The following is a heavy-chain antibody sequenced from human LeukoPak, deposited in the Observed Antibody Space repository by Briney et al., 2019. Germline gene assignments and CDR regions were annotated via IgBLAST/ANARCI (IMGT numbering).Heavy chain of an antibody. D-gene: IGHD6-13*01. CDR2: IIPKSGDS. J-gene: IGHJ3*02. Sequence: GASVKVSCKASGYTFSGYYIHWVRQAPGQGLECIGRIIPKSGDSKYTQKFQGRVATTRDTSITTAYMELTRLTSDDTAVYFCARSGSGSSWYGGTMWSFDIWGQGTLVTVSS. V-gene: IGHV1-2*06. CDR1: GYTFSGYY. CDR3: ARSGSGSSWYGGTMWSFDI.